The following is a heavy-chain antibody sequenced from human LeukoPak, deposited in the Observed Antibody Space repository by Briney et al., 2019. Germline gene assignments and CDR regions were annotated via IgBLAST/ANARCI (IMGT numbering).Heavy chain of an antibody. Sequence: SETLSLTFPVSGGSISSFYWSWIRQPPGKGLEWIGYIYYSGSTNYNPSLKSRVAISVDTSKNQFSLKLSSVTAADTAVYYCARVSGYYFDNWGQGTLVTVSS. J-gene: IGHJ4*02. V-gene: IGHV4-59*08. CDR3: ARVSGYYFDN. CDR2: IYYSGST. CDR1: GGSISSFY. D-gene: IGHD3-22*01.